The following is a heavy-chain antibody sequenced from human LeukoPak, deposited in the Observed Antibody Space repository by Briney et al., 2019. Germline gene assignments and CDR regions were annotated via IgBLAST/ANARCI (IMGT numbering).Heavy chain of an antibody. V-gene: IGHV1-69*01. CDR2: ITPIFGTA. Sequence: SVKVSCKASGGTFSSYAISWVRQAPGQGLEWMGGITPIFGTANYAQKFQGRVTITADESTSTAYMELSSLRSEDTAVYYCARDHYYDSSGYYNWFDPWGQGTLVTVSS. CDR3: ARDHYYDSSGYYNWFDP. CDR1: GGTFSSYA. D-gene: IGHD3-22*01. J-gene: IGHJ5*02.